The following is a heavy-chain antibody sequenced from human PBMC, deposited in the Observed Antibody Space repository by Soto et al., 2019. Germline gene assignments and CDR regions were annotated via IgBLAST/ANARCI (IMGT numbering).Heavy chain of an antibody. CDR2: ISAYNGNT. V-gene: IGHV1-18*04. D-gene: IGHD3-22*01. Sequence: ASLKVSCKASGYTFTSYGISWVRQAPGQGLEWMGWISAYNGNTNYAQKLQGRVTMTTDTSTSTAYMELRSLRSDDTAVYYCARDAGPYYYDSSGYYYAIYYYYYYGMDVWGQGTTVTVS. J-gene: IGHJ6*02. CDR1: GYTFTSYG. CDR3: ARDAGPYYYDSSGYYYAIYYYYYYGMDV.